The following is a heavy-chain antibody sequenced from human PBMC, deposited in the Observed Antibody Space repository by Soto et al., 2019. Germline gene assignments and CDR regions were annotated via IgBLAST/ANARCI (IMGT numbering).Heavy chain of an antibody. D-gene: IGHD1-26*01. CDR2: IYTSGST. CDR3: ARTVGAAYYFDF. V-gene: IGHV4-4*07. J-gene: IGHJ4*02. CDR1: GDSMTKYY. Sequence: QVQLQESGPGLVKPSETLSLTCTVSGDSMTKYYWSWIRQPAGKGLEWIGRIYTSGSTNYNPSLKSRVTMSIDTSKNHSPLKLKSVTAADTAVYYCARTVGAAYYFDFWGQGALVTVSS.